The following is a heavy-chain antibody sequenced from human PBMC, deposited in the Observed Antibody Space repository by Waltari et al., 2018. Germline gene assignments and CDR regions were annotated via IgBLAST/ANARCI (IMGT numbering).Heavy chain of an antibody. V-gene: IGHV4-34*01. Sequence: QVQLQQWGAGLLKPSETLSLTCAVYGGSFSGYYWSWIRQPPGKGLEWIGESNHSGSTNYNPSLKRRFIISVDTSKHQFSLKLSSVTAADTAVYFCARPGAFVASRGNRFDYWGQGTLVTVSS. CDR2: SNHSGST. D-gene: IGHD1-1*01. CDR1: GGSFSGYY. J-gene: IGHJ4*02. CDR3: ARPGAFVASRGNRFDY.